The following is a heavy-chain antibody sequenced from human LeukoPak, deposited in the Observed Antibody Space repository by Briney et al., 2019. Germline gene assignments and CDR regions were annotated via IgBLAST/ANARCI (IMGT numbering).Heavy chain of an antibody. Sequence: ASVKVSCKASGYTFTSYGISWVRQAPGQGLEWMGWISAYNGNTNYAQKFQGRVTITADKSTSTAYMELSSLRSEDTAVYYCARRKFYYGSGSEQYYYYYMDVWGKGTTVTVSS. CDR1: GYTFTSYG. V-gene: IGHV1-18*01. CDR3: ARRKFYYGSGSEQYYYYYMDV. D-gene: IGHD3-10*01. J-gene: IGHJ6*03. CDR2: ISAYNGNT.